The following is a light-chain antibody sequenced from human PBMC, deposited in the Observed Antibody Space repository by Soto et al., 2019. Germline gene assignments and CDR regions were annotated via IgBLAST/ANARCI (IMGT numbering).Light chain of an antibody. CDR1: QSISSY. CDR3: QQSYSTPPFP. Sequence: DIQMTQSPSSLSASVGDRVTITCRASQSISSYLNWYQQKPGKAPKLLIYAASSLQSGVPSRFSGSGSGTDFTLTISRLQPEDFATYYCQQSYSTPPFPFGPGTKVDIK. J-gene: IGKJ3*01. CDR2: AAS. V-gene: IGKV1-39*01.